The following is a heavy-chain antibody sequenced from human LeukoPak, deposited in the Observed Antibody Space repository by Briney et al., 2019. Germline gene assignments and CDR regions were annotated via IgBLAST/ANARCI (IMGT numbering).Heavy chain of an antibody. CDR2: INPNSGGT. V-gene: IGHV1-2*02. J-gene: IGHJ6*02. D-gene: IGHD3-10*01. Sequence: ASVKVSCKASGYTFTGYYMHWVRQAPGQGLEWMGWINPNSGGTNYAQKFQGRVTMTRDTSISTAYMELSRLRSDDTAVYYCARDGSGSYYHEYYYYGMDVWGQGTTVTVSS. CDR3: ARDGSGSYYHEYYYYGMDV. CDR1: GYTFTGYY.